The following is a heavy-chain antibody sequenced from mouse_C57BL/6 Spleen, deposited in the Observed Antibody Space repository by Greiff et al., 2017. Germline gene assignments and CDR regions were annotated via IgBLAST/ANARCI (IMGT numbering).Heavy chain of an antibody. CDR2: INYDGSST. CDR3: ARDSSYYGSSYDY. D-gene: IGHD1-1*01. V-gene: IGHV5-16*01. CDR1: GFTFSDYY. J-gene: IGHJ2*01. Sequence: EVQLVESEGGLVQPGSSMKLSCTASGFTFSDYYMAWVRQVPEKGLEWVANINYDGSSTYYLDSLKSRFIISRDNAKNILYLQMSSLKSEDTATYYCARDSSYYGSSYDYWGQGTTLTVSS.